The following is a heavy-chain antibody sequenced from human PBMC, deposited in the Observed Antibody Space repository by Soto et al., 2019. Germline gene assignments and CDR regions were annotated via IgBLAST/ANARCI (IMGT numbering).Heavy chain of an antibody. CDR1: GFTFSSYA. Sequence: EVQLLESGGGLVQPGGSLRLSCAASGFTFSSYAMSWVRQAPGKGLEWVSAISGSGGSTYYADSVKGRFTISRDNSKNTLYLQMNSLRAEDTAVYYCAKDGVNDYCSGGSCYEGWYFDLWGRGTLVTVSS. CDR2: ISGSGGST. V-gene: IGHV3-23*01. CDR3: AKDGVNDYCSGGSCYEGWYFDL. D-gene: IGHD2-15*01. J-gene: IGHJ2*01.